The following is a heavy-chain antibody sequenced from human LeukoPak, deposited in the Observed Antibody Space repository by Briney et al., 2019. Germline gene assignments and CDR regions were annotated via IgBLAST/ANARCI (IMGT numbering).Heavy chain of an antibody. CDR2: TYYRSKWYN. Sequence: SQTLSLTCAISGDSVSRDTAAWNWIRQSPSRGLEWLGRTYYRSKWYNDYAVSVKSRITINPDTSKNQFSLQLNSVTPEDTAVYYCAREGSRRYYYGMDVWGQGTTVTVSS. D-gene: IGHD6-13*01. CDR3: AREGSRRYYYGMDV. CDR1: GDSVSRDTAA. J-gene: IGHJ6*02. V-gene: IGHV6-1*01.